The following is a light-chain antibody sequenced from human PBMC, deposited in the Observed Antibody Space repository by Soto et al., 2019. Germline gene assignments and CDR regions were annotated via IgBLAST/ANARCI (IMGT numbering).Light chain of an antibody. CDR1: KNDIGVYDF. V-gene: IGLV2-8*01. Sequence: QSVLTQPPSASGSPGQSVTISCTGTKNDIGVYDFVSWYQHHPGKAPRLIIYEVVQRPSGVPDRFSGSKSGNTASLTVSGLQAEDEADYYCYSFTTGNTLYVFGTGTKVTVL. CDR3: YSFTTGNTLYV. CDR2: EVV. J-gene: IGLJ1*01.